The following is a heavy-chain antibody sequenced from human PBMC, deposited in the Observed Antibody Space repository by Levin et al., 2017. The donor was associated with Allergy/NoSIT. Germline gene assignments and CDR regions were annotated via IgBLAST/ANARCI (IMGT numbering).Heavy chain of an antibody. D-gene: IGHD5-18*01. CDR3: ARVARYSYGYYFDY. J-gene: IGHJ4*02. CDR2: IYLSGST. Sequence: SQTLSLTCAVSGGSISSGGYSWSWIRQPPGKGLEWIGNIYLSGSTNDNPSLKSRVTMSVDRSKNQFSLKLSYVTAADTAVYYCARVARYSYGYYFDYWGPGTLVTVSS. CDR1: GGSISSGGYS. V-gene: IGHV4-30-2*01.